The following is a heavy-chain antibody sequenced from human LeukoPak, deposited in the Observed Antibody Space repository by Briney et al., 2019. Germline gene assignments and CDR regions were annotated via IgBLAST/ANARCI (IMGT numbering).Heavy chain of an antibody. CDR1: GYTFTGYY. CDR2: INPNSGGT. J-gene: IGHJ4*02. V-gene: IGHV1-2*02. Sequence: GASVKVSCKASGYTFTGYYMHWVRQAPGQGLEWMGWINPNSGGTNYAQKFQGRVTMTRDTSTSTVYMDLSSLRSEDTAVYYCARAIPMVDYWGQGTLVTVSS. D-gene: IGHD3-10*01. CDR3: ARAIPMVDY.